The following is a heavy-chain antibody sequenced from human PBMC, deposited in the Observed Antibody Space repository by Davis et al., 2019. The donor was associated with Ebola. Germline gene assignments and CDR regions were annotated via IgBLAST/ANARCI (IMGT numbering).Heavy chain of an antibody. CDR2: ISYDGSNK. V-gene: IGHV3-30-3*01. D-gene: IGHD6-13*01. J-gene: IGHJ6*02. CDR3: ARDLPSSYYYYGMDV. Sequence: GESLKISCAASGFTFSSYAMHWVRQAPGKGLEWVAVISYDGSNKYYADSVKGRFTISRDNSKNTLYLQMNSLRAEDTAVYYCARDLPSSYYYYGMDVWGQGTTVTVSS. CDR1: GFTFSSYA.